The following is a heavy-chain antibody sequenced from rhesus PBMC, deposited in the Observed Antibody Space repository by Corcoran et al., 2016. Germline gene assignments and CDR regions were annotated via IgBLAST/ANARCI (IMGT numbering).Heavy chain of an antibody. V-gene: IGHV3-59*01. CDR1: GFTFSDYY. CDR3: ARAVCTGSGCYGDH. Sequence: EVQLVESGGGLAKPGGSLRLSCAASGFTFSDYYMHWVRQVSGKGLEWGSRIINGGGTKWYADSVKGRFTISRENAKNTLYLQMDSLRAEDTALYYCARAVCTGSGCYGDHWGQGVLVTVSS. CDR2: IINGGGTK. D-gene: IGHD2-21*01. J-gene: IGHJ4*01.